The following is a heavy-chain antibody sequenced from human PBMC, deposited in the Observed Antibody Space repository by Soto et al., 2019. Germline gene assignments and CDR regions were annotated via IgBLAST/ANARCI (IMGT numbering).Heavy chain of an antibody. Sequence: QITLKESGPTLVKPTQPLTLTCTFSGFSLSTSGVGVGWIRQPPGKALEWLALIYWDDDKRYSPSLKSRLTITKDTSKNQVVLTMTNMDPVDTATYYCAHRREEIFGVVMGYYFDYWGQGTLVTVSS. CDR1: GFSLSTSGVG. CDR2: IYWDDDK. J-gene: IGHJ4*02. D-gene: IGHD3-3*01. V-gene: IGHV2-5*02. CDR3: AHRREEIFGVVMGYYFDY.